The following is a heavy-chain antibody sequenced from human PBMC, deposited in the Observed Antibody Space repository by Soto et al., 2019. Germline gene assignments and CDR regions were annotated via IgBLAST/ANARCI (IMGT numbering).Heavy chain of an antibody. J-gene: IGHJ4*02. Sequence: GGSLRLSCAASGFTFSSYGMHWVRQAPGKGLEWVAVISYDGSNKYYADSVKGRFTISRDNSKNTLYLQMNSLRAEDTAVYYCAKDARYGSGSYSDYWGQGTLVTVSS. CDR3: AKDARYGSGSYSDY. D-gene: IGHD3-10*01. V-gene: IGHV3-30*18. CDR1: GFTFSSYG. CDR2: ISYDGSNK.